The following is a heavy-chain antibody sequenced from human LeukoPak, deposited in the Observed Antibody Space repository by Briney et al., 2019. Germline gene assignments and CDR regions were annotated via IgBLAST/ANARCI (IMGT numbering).Heavy chain of an antibody. Sequence: GESLKIFCRGSGFSFTSYWIAWGRQMPGKGVEGMVIIYPADSDTRYSPSFQGRVTITADKSITTAYPKWSSLKASDTAMYYCARHSRYCTSTSCYEHWFDPWGQGTLVTVSS. CDR3: ARHSRYCTSTSCYEHWFDP. CDR2: IYPADSDT. V-gene: IGHV5-51*01. D-gene: IGHD2-2*01. CDR1: GFSFTSYW. J-gene: IGHJ5*02.